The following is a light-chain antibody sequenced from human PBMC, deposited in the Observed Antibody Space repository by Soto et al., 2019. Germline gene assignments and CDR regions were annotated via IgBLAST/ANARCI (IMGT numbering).Light chain of an antibody. V-gene: IGKV1-5*01. Sequence: DIQMTQSPSTLSASVGDIVTIPCRASQSISSWLAWYQQKPGKAPKLLIYDASSLESGVPSRFSGSGSGTEFTLTISSLQPDDFATYYCQQYNSYPFTFGPGTKVDIK. CDR1: QSISSW. CDR2: DAS. J-gene: IGKJ3*01. CDR3: QQYNSYPFT.